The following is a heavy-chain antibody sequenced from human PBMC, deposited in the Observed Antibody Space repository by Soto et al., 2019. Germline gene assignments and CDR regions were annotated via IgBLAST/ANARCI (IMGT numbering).Heavy chain of an antibody. D-gene: IGHD3-16*01. CDR2: IYPGDPDT. CDR3: ASEEAFGNEREVAF. Sequence: EVQLVQSGAEVKKPGESLKISCKTSGYTFTNSWIGWVRQRPVEGLEWMGMIYPGDPDTRYSPSFQGHVTVSADKSTCTAYLQWSSLRASDTARYYCASEEAFGNEREVAFWGQGTLVTVTS. CDR1: GYTFTNSW. J-gene: IGHJ4*02. V-gene: IGHV5-51*01.